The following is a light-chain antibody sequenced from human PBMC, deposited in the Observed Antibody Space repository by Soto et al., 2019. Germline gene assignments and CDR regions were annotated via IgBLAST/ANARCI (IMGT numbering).Light chain of an antibody. CDR2: GAS. CDR1: QSVNSN. J-gene: IGKJ5*01. Sequence: EIVLTQSPGTLSLSPGERATLSCRSSQSVNSNLAWYQQKLGQAPRVLLYGASSRATGIPDRFSGSGSGTDFTLTISRLEPEDFAVYYCQQYGSSPGITLGQGTRLEIK. V-gene: IGKV3-20*01. CDR3: QQYGSSPGIT.